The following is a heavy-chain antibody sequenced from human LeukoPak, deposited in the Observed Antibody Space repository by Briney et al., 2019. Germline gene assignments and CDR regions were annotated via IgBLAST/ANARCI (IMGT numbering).Heavy chain of an antibody. CDR2: ISYGGGTQ. Sequence: GGSLRLSCAASGVTLSPYGMHWVRQAPGKGLEWVAVISYGGGTQHYADSVKGRFIISRDNPRNTLYLQMNSLRAEDTAVYYCAKEEKITMIVGTLGYWGQGTLVTVSS. V-gene: IGHV3-30*18. CDR3: AKEEKITMIVGTLGY. J-gene: IGHJ4*02. D-gene: IGHD3-22*01. CDR1: GVTLSPYG.